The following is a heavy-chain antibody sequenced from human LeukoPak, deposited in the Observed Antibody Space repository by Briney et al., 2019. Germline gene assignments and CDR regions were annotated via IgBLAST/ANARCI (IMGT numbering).Heavy chain of an antibody. CDR1: GFTFSSYS. Sequence: GGSLRLSCAASGFTFSSYSMSWVRQAPGKGLEWVSAISSSSGYIYDADSVKGRVTVSRDNAKNSLYLQMNGLTAEDTAFYYCAKVWAVKGGNSDPTQFDSWGQGTLVTVSS. V-gene: IGHV3-21*04. J-gene: IGHJ4*02. CDR3: AKVWAVKGGNSDPTQFDS. CDR2: ISSSSGYI. D-gene: IGHD4-23*01.